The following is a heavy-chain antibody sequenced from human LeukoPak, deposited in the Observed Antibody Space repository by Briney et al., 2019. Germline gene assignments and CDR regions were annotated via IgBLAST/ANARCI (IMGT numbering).Heavy chain of an antibody. Sequence: PSETLSLTCAVYGGSFSGYYWSWIRQPPGKGLEWIGEINHSGSTNYNPSLKSRVTISVDTSKNQFSLKLSSVTAADTAVYYCARGLPRYCSGGSCYSNWFDPWGQGTLVTVSP. CDR3: ARGLPRYCSGGSCYSNWFDP. D-gene: IGHD2-15*01. CDR1: GGSFSGYY. V-gene: IGHV4-34*01. CDR2: INHSGST. J-gene: IGHJ5*02.